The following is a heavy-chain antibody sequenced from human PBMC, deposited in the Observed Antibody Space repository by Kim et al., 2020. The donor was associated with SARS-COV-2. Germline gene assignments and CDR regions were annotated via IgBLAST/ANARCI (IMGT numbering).Heavy chain of an antibody. V-gene: IGHV1-18*01. Sequence: NYAQKLQGRVTMTTDTSTSTAYMELRSLRSDDTAVYYCAMQRYYYGPLDYWGQGTLVTVSS. J-gene: IGHJ4*02. CDR3: AMQRYYYGPLDY. D-gene: IGHD3-10*01.